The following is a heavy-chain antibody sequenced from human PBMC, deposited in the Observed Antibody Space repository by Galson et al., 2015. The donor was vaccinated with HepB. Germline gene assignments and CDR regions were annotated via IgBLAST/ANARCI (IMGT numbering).Heavy chain of an antibody. Sequence: SLRLSCAASGFTFSSYAMSWVRQAPGKGLEWVSAISGSGGSTYYADSVKGRFTISRDNSKNTLYLQMNSLRAEDTAVYYCAKDPYRGYGSGSYYSAYWGQGTLVTVSS. CDR3: AKDPYRGYGSGSYYSAY. CDR2: ISGSGGST. D-gene: IGHD3-10*01. CDR1: GFTFSSYA. J-gene: IGHJ4*02. V-gene: IGHV3-23*01.